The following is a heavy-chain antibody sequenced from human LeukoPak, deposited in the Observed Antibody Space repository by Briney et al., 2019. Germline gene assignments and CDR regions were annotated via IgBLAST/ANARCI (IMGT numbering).Heavy chain of an antibody. CDR3: ARSPSTASVDYYYYYGMDV. D-gene: IGHD4-23*01. CDR1: GGTFSSYA. V-gene: IGHV1-69*01. Sequence: GASVKVSCKASGGTFSSYAISWVRQAPGQGLEWMGGIIPIFGTANYAQKFQGRVTITADESTSTAYMELSSLRPEDTAVYYCARSPSTASVDYYYYYGMDVWGKGTTVTVSS. CDR2: IIPIFGTA. J-gene: IGHJ6*04.